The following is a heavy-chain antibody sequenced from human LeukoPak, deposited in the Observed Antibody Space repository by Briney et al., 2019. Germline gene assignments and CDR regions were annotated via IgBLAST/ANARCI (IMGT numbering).Heavy chain of an antibody. CDR3: AKDTRGLYGSDWLIDY. CDR1: GFTFSIYA. V-gene: IGHV3-23*01. J-gene: IGHJ4*02. Sequence: PGGSLRLSCAASGFTFSIYAMSWVRQAPGKGLEWVSTISGSGGGTYYADSVKGRFTISRDDSKNTLYLQMNSLRAADTALYYCAKDTRGLYGSDWLIDYWGQGTLVTVSS. CDR2: ISGSGGGT. D-gene: IGHD3-10*01.